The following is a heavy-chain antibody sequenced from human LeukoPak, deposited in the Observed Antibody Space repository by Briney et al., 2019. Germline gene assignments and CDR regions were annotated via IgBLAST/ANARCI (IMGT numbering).Heavy chain of an antibody. CDR3: ATMQWLEGVDWFDP. J-gene: IGHJ5*02. CDR2: IRYDESNK. V-gene: IGHV3-30*02. Sequence: GGSLRPSCTASGFTLSNSDMNWVRQAPGKGLEWVAFIRYDESNKFYADSVKGRFTISRDSSKNILFLQMNSLRAEDTAVYYCATMQWLEGVDWFDPWGQGTLVTVSS. CDR1: GFTLSNSD. D-gene: IGHD6-19*01.